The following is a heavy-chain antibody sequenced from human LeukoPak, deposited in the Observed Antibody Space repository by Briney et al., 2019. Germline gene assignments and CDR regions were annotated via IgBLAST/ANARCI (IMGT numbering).Heavy chain of an antibody. Sequence: GGSLRLSCAASGFTFSSYGMHWVRQAPGKGLEWVAFIRYDGSNKYYADSVKGRFTISRDNSKNTLYLQMNSLRAEDTAVYYCARVPRRGYSGYAWVDYWGQGTLVTVSS. D-gene: IGHD5-12*01. V-gene: IGHV3-30*02. CDR2: IRYDGSNK. CDR1: GFTFSSYG. CDR3: ARVPRRGYSGYAWVDY. J-gene: IGHJ4*02.